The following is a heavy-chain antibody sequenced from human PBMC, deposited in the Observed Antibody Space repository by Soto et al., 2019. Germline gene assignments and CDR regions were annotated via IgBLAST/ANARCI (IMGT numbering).Heavy chain of an antibody. V-gene: IGHV4-30-4*01. CDR2: IYYSGST. CDR1: GGSISSGDYY. Sequence: QVQLQESGPGLVKPSQTLSLTCAVSGGSISSGDYYWGWIRQSPGKGLEWIGNIYYSGSTYYNPSPNTRVNXSXXXSXXQCSLKLSSVTAADTALYYCVRGYSYGASAWPPGEWGQGTLVTVSS. D-gene: IGHD3-10*01. CDR3: VRGYSYGASAWPPGE. J-gene: IGHJ4*02.